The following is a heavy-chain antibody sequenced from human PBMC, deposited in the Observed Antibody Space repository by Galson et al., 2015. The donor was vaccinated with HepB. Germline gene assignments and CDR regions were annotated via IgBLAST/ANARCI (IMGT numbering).Heavy chain of an antibody. D-gene: IGHD2-15*01. CDR1: GASFSGYY. V-gene: IGHV4-34*01. CDR3: ARGRLRWGIIAAATPKVHAFDI. CDR2: INYSGST. Sequence: TLSLTCAVYGASFSGYYWSWIRQPPGKGLEWIGEINYSGSTNYNPPHKSRVTISVDTSKNQFSLKLSSVTAADTAVYYCARGRLRWGIIAAATPKVHAFDIWGQGTMVTVSS. J-gene: IGHJ3*02.